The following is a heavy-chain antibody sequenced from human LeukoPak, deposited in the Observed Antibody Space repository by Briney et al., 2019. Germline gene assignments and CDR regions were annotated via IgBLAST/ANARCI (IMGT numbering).Heavy chain of an antibody. D-gene: IGHD3-3*01. Sequence: ASVKVSCKASGYTFTSYGISWVRQAPGQGLEWMGWISAYNGNTNYAQRLQGRVTMTTDTSTSTAYMELRSLRSDDTAVYYCARSTYYDFCSGYLFDYWGQGTLVTVSS. V-gene: IGHV1-18*01. CDR3: ARSTYYDFCSGYLFDY. J-gene: IGHJ4*02. CDR1: GYTFTSYG. CDR2: ISAYNGNT.